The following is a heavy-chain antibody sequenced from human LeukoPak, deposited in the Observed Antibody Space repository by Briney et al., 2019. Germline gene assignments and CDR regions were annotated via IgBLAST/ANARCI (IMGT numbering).Heavy chain of an antibody. J-gene: IGHJ4*02. D-gene: IGHD4-17*01. CDR1: GVSFSDYY. V-gene: IGHV4-34*01. CDR2: INHSGYT. Sequence: SETLSLTCAVSGVSFSDYYWRWVRQTPGKGLEWIGEINHSGYTNDSPSLKSRVTLSIDTSRKQFSLNLRSVTVADTGIYYCTRMTTGHDYWGQGTLVTVSS. CDR3: TRMTTGHDY.